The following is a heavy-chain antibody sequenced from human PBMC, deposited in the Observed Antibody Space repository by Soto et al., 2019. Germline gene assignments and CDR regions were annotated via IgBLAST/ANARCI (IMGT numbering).Heavy chain of an antibody. CDR1: GGSISRGAYY. CDR2: ISHRGTA. Sequence: SETLSLTCTVSGGSISRGAYYWGRIRQHPGKGLEWIGYISHRGTAYCTPSLKSRVSLSVDPSKGQFSLNVTSLTAADTAVYYCARVSATGTRWFDPWGPGTLVTVSS. CDR3: ARVSATGTRWFDP. J-gene: IGHJ5*02. V-gene: IGHV4-31*03. D-gene: IGHD6-13*01.